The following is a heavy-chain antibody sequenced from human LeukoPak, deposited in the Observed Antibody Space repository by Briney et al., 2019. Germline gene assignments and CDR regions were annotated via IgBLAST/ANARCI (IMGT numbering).Heavy chain of an antibody. CDR3: VRDGVDYSFEY. Sequence: PGGSLRLSCAASGFTVSSSFMSWVRQAPGKGLEWVSVIYSGGSTYYADSVKGRFTISRDNSKNTLYLQMNSLRADDTAVYYCVRDGVDYSFEYWGQGTLVTASS. J-gene: IGHJ4*02. CDR1: GFTVSSSF. D-gene: IGHD4-11*01. CDR2: IYSGGST. V-gene: IGHV3-53*01.